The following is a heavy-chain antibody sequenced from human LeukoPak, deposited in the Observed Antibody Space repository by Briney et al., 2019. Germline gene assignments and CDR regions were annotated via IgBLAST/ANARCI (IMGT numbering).Heavy chain of an antibody. CDR1: GGSISSSSYY. CDR2: IYYSGST. D-gene: IGHD3-22*01. CDR3: ARYDSSGGFDY. J-gene: IGHJ4*02. Sequence: PSETLSLTCTVSGGSISSSSYYWGWIRQPPGKGLEWIGSIYYSGSTYYNPSLKSRVTISVDTSKNQFSLKLSSVTAADTAVYYCARYDSSGGFDYWGRGTLVTVSS. V-gene: IGHV4-39*01.